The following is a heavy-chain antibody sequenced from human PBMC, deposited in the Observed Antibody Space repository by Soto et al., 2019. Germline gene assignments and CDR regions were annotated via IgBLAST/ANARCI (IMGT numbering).Heavy chain of an antibody. V-gene: IGHV1-69*12. J-gene: IGHJ2*01. CDR1: AGTFSSYT. D-gene: IGHD5-12*01. CDR2: IIPIFGTA. CDR3: ARGNHRWLQLWYFDL. Sequence: QVQLVQSGAEVKKPGSSVTVSCKGSAGTFSSYTISWVRQAPGQGLEWMGGIIPIFGTANYAQKFQGRVTITADESTSTAYMELSSLRSEDTAVYYCARGNHRWLQLWYFDLWGRATLVTVSS.